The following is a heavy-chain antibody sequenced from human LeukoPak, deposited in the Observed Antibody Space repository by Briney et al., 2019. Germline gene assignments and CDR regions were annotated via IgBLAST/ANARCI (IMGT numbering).Heavy chain of an antibody. CDR3: ARPYYDILTGYYDWYFDL. CDR1: GGSFSGYY. D-gene: IGHD3-9*01. CDR2: INHSGST. V-gene: IGHV4-34*01. Sequence: SETLSLTCAVYGGSFSGYYWSWIRQPPGKRLEWIGEINHSGSTNYNPSLKSRVTISVDTSKNQFSLKLSSVTAADTAVYYCARPYYDILTGYYDWYFDLWGRGTLVTVSS. J-gene: IGHJ2*01.